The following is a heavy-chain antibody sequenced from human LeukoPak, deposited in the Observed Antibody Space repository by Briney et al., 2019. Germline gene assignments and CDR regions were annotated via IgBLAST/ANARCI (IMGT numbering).Heavy chain of an antibody. Sequence: SETLSLTCTASGGSISSSSYYWGWIRQPPGKGLEWIGSIYYSGSTYYNPSLKSRVTISVDTSKNQFSLKLSSVTAADTAVYYCAEGRGLLWFGELLPANNWFDPWGQGTLVTVSS. J-gene: IGHJ5*02. CDR1: GGSISSSSYY. V-gene: IGHV4-39*07. CDR2: IYYSGST. CDR3: AEGRGLLWFGELLPANNWFDP. D-gene: IGHD3-10*01.